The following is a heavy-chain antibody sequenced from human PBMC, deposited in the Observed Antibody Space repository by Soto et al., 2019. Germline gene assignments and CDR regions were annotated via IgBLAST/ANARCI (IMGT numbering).Heavy chain of an antibody. J-gene: IGHJ4*02. CDR3: ATDFSGCYGSSEDGF. CDR1: GFTFSNYG. Sequence: QVQLVESGGGVVQPGRSLRLSCAASGFTFSNYGMHWVRQAPGKGLEWVAVISYDGSNKYYADSGKGRFTISSDNSKNTLYLQMNSLRAEDTAVYYSATDFSGCYGSSEDGFWGQGTLVTVSS. D-gene: IGHD6-19*01. CDR2: ISYDGSNK. V-gene: IGHV3-30*03.